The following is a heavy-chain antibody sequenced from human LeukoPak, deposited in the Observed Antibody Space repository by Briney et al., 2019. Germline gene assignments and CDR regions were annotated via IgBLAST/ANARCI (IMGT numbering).Heavy chain of an antibody. CDR3: ARAPAGATLDY. D-gene: IGHD1-26*01. V-gene: IGHV1-69*04. CDR1: GGTFSSYA. Sequence: SVKVSCKASGGTFSSYAISWVRQAPGQGLEWMGRIIPILGIANYAQKFQGRVTITADKSTSTAYMELSSLRSDDTAVYYCARAPAGATLDYWGQGTLVTVSS. CDR2: IIPILGIA. J-gene: IGHJ4*02.